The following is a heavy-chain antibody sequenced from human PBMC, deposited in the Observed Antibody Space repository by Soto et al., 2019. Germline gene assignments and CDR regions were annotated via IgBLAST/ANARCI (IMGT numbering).Heavy chain of an antibody. CDR1: GFTVSSNY. D-gene: IGHD6-19*01. CDR2: IYSGGST. V-gene: IGHV3-66*01. CDR3: ARDLVAGFDY. J-gene: IGHJ4*02. Sequence: EVQLVESGGGLVKPGGSLRLSCAASGFTVSSNYMSWVRQAPGKGLEWGSVIYSGGSTYYADSVKDRFTISRDNSKNTLYLQMNSLRAEDTAVYYCARDLVAGFDYWGRGTLVTVSS.